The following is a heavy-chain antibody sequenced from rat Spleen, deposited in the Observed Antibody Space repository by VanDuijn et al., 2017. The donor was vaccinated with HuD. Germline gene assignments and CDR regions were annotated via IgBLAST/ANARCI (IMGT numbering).Heavy chain of an antibody. CDR3: VRHRDYYNSYVYAFDY. CDR2: ISYDGTAT. CDR1: GFTFSNYG. D-gene: IGHD1-2*01. J-gene: IGHJ2*01. V-gene: IGHV5-29*01. Sequence: EVQLVESGGGLVQPGGSLKLSCAASGFTFSNYGMAWVRQAPKKGLEWVAYISYDGTATYYRDSVKGRFTLSRDNAKSTLYLQMGSLRSEDTATYYCVRHRDYYNSYVYAFDYWGQGVMVTVSS.